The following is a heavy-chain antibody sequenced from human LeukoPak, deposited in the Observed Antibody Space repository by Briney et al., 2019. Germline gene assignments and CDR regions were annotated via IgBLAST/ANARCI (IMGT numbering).Heavy chain of an antibody. CDR3: ARGLGYYYDSSGYPY. Sequence: ASVKVSCKASGYTFTGYYMHWVRQAPGQGLEWMGWINPNGGGTNYAQKFQGRVTMTRDTSISTAYMELSRLRSDDTAVYYCARGLGYYYDSSGYPYWGQGTLVTVSS. D-gene: IGHD3-22*01. J-gene: IGHJ4*02. CDR2: INPNGGGT. CDR1: GYTFTGYY. V-gene: IGHV1-2*02.